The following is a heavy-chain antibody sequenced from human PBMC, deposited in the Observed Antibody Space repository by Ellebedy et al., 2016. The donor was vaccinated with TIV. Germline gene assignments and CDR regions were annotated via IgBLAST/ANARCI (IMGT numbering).Heavy chain of an antibody. J-gene: IGHJ4*02. CDR1: GFTFSSYG. D-gene: IGHD4-23*01. CDR2: IRYDGSNK. V-gene: IGHV3-30*02. CDR3: AREDYGGNSFDY. Sequence: GESLKISCAASGFTFSSYGMHWVRQAPGKGLEWVAFIRYDGSNKYYADSVKGRFTISRDNAKNTLYLQMNSLRAEDTAVYYCAREDYGGNSFDYWGQGNLVTVSS.